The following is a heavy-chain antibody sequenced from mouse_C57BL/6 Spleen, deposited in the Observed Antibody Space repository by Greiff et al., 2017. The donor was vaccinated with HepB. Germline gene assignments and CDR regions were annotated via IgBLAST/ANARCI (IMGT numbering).Heavy chain of an antibody. Sequence: QVQLQQPGAELVKPGASVKMSCKASGYTFTSYWITWVKQRPGQGLEWIGDIYPGSGSTNYNEKFKSKATLTVDTSSSTAYMQLSSLTSEDSAVYYCARSDITTGDFDYWGQGTTLTVSS. CDR1: GYTFTSYW. J-gene: IGHJ2*01. V-gene: IGHV1-55*01. CDR3: ARSDITTGDFDY. CDR2: IYPGSGST. D-gene: IGHD1-1*01.